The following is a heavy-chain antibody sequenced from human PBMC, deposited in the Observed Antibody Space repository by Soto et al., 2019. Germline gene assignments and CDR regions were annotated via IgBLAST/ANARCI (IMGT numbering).Heavy chain of an antibody. CDR1: GFTFSNYA. V-gene: IGHV3-23*01. CDR2: ISGSGGRS. Sequence: EVQLLDSGGGLVQPGGSLRLSCAASGFTFSNYAMTWVRQGPGKGLEWVSGISGSGGRSYYADSVKGRFTISRDNSKSTLYLQSNGLRADDTAVYYCAKAYFVWSSEQPYYFDYWGQGTLVTVSS. D-gene: IGHD3-16*01. CDR3: AKAYFVWSSEQPYYFDY. J-gene: IGHJ4*02.